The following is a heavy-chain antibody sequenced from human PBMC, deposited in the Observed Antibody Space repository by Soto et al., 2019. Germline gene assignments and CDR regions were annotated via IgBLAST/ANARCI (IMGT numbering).Heavy chain of an antibody. D-gene: IGHD1-26*01. CDR2: TDNDGSFT. CDR3: VRDDFGLGLDY. J-gene: IGHJ4*02. Sequence: EVQLVESGGGLVQPGGSLRLSCVASRFTFSNYWMHWVRRTPGQGLVWVSHTDNDGSFTPYADSVKGRFTISRDNAKITLFLQMNSLRAEEKAVYYCVRDDFGLGLDYWGLGTLVTVSS. CDR1: RFTFSNYW. V-gene: IGHV3-74*01.